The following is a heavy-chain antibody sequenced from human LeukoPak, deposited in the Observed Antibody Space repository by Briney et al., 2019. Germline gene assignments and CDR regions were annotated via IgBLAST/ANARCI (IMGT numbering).Heavy chain of an antibody. V-gene: IGHV4-39*01. J-gene: IGHJ5*02. CDR3: ARRGYCSSTSCYEYWFDP. D-gene: IGHD2-2*01. CDR2: IYYSGST. CDR1: GGSISSSSYY. Sequence: SETLSFTCTVSGGSISSSSYYWGWIRKPPGKGLEWIGIIYYSGSTYYNPSLKSRLTISVDTSKNQFSLKLSSVTATDTAVYYCARRGYCSSTSCYEYWFDPWGQGTLVTVSS.